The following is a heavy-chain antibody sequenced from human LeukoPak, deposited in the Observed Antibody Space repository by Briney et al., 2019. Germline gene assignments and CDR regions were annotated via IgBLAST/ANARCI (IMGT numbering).Heavy chain of an antibody. D-gene: IGHD6-19*01. CDR2: IYSGGST. CDR3: ARERDYSGWQFDY. Sequence: GGSLRLSCAASGFTVSSNYMSWVRQAPGKGLEWVSVIYSGGSTYYADSVKGRFTISRDNSKNTLYLQMNSLRAEYTAVYYCARERDYSGWQFDYWGQGTLVTVSS. J-gene: IGHJ4*02. CDR1: GFTVSSNY. V-gene: IGHV3-53*01.